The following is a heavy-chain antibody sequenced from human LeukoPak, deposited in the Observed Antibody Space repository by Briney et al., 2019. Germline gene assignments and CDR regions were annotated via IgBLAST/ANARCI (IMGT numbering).Heavy chain of an antibody. D-gene: IGHD6-19*01. CDR2: IIPIFGTA. Sequence: ASVKVSCKASGGTFSNYAISWVRQAPGQGLEWMGGIIPIFGTANYAQKFQGRVTITADKSTSTAYMGLSSLRSEDTAMYYCARDRIAVTGRKYYYYMDVWGKGTTVTVSS. V-gene: IGHV1-69*06. J-gene: IGHJ6*03. CDR3: ARDRIAVTGRKYYYYMDV. CDR1: GGTFSNYA.